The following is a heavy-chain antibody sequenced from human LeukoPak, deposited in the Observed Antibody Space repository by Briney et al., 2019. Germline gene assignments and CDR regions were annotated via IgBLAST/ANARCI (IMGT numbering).Heavy chain of an antibody. Sequence: PSEILSLTCTVSGGSISSSSYYWGWIRQPPGKGLEWIGSIYYSGSTYYNPSLKSRVTISVDTSKNQFSLKLSSVTAADTAVYYCASLNGGYAWEVYYYYYMDVWGKGTTVTVSS. CDR1: GGSISSSSYY. CDR2: IYYSGST. D-gene: IGHD6-25*01. CDR3: ASLNGGYAWEVYYYYYMDV. V-gene: IGHV4-39*07. J-gene: IGHJ6*03.